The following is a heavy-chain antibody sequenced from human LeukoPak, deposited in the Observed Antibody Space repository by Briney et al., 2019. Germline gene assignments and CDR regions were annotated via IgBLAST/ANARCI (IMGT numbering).Heavy chain of an antibody. D-gene: IGHD3-10*01. V-gene: IGHV4-34*01. CDR2: INHSGST. Sequence: SETLSLTCAVYGGSFSGYYWSWIRQPPGKGLERIGEINHSGSTNYNPSLKSRVTISVDTSKNQFSLKLSSVTAADTAVYYCARAITMVRGALSHDAFDIWGQGTMVTVSS. CDR3: ARAITMVRGALSHDAFDI. CDR1: GGSFSGYY. J-gene: IGHJ3*02.